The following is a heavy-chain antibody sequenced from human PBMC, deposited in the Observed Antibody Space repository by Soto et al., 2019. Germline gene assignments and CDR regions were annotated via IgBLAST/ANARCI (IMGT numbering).Heavy chain of an antibody. Sequence: VQLVESGGGLVQPGGSLRLSCAVSGFTVSSNYMNWVRQAPGKGLEWVSVIYSGGSTYYADSVKGRFTISRDNSKNTVYLQMNSLRVEDTSVYYCARDGGGFDYWGQGTLVTVSS. CDR3: ARDGGGFDY. CDR2: IYSGGST. D-gene: IGHD3-10*01. J-gene: IGHJ4*02. V-gene: IGHV3-66*01. CDR1: GFTVSSNY.